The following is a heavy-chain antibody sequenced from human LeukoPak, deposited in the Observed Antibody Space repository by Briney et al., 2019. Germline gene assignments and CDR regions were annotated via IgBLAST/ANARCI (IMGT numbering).Heavy chain of an antibody. CDR2: IIPIFGTA. CDR1: GGTFSSYA. J-gene: IGHJ5*02. V-gene: IGHV1-69*13. Sequence: SVKVSCKASGGTFSSYAISWLRQAPGQGLEWMGGIIPIFGTANYAQKFQGRVTITADESTSTAYMELSSLRSEDTAVYYCARGGIVVVPNSPNWFDPWGQGTLVTVSS. D-gene: IGHD2-2*01. CDR3: ARGGIVVVPNSPNWFDP.